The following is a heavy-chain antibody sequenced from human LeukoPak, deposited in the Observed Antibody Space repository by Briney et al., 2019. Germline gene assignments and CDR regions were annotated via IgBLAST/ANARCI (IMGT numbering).Heavy chain of an antibody. CDR1: GGSFSDYY. CDR3: ARLQPQWLSAGRRLAFDI. Sequence: SSETLSLTRAVYGGSFSDYYWSWIRQPPGKGLEWIGEINHSGSTNYNPSLKSRVTISVDTSKNQFSLKLSSVTAADTAVYYCARLQPQWLSAGRRLAFDIWGQGTMVTVSS. CDR2: INHSGST. J-gene: IGHJ3*02. D-gene: IGHD6-19*01. V-gene: IGHV4-34*01.